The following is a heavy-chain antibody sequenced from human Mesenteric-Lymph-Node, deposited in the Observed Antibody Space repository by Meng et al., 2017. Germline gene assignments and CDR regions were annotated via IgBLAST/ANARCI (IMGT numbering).Heavy chain of an antibody. D-gene: IGHD3-10*01. CDR2: TYQRSTWKD. J-gene: IGHJ4*02. CDR1: GYSFSGKSAT. Sequence: SDTLSLTFATPGYSFSGKSATWNWIRQSPSRGLEWMGRTYQRSTWKDDYAVSVKGRTTIKPNTSKNQFTLQLNSVTPEDTAVYYCAGEGTILWGVINPLDYWGQGTLVTVSS. V-gene: IGHV6-1*01. CDR3: AGEGTILWGVINPLDY.